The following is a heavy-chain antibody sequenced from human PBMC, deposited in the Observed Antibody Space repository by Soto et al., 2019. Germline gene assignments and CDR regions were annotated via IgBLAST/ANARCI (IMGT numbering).Heavy chain of an antibody. CDR1: GFSFSDYR. J-gene: IGHJ4*02. Sequence: LVESGGGLVYPGGSLRLSCVASGFSFSDYRMNWVRQAPGKGLQWVSYISSSSDKTYYGDSVKGRFTVSRDNAKNALFQQMNSLGGYDTATYYCTRLPKGSLVTAWGQGTRVTVSS. D-gene: IGHD2-21*02. CDR2: ISSSSDKT. CDR3: TRLPKGSLVTA. V-gene: IGHV3-48*01.